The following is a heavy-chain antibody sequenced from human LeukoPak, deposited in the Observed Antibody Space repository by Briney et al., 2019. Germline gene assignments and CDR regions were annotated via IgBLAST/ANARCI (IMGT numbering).Heavy chain of an antibody. CDR2: ISTSGSNI. Sequence: PGGSLRLSCAASGFTFSDYYMSWIRQAPGKGLEWVSYISTSGSNIYYSDSVKGRFTISRDNAKNSLYLQMNSLRAEDTAVYYCARTYGSGSYGDYWGQGTQVTVSS. D-gene: IGHD3-10*01. CDR3: ARTYGSGSYGDY. V-gene: IGHV3-11*01. CDR1: GFTFSDYY. J-gene: IGHJ4*02.